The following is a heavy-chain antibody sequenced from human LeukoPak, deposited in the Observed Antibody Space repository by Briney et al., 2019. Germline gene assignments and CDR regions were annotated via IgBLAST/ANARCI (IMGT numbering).Heavy chain of an antibody. CDR3: AISIAAAGTDY. V-gene: IGHV1-18*01. Sequence: GASVKVSCKPSGYTFTSYGTSWVRQAPGQGLEWMGWISAYNGNTNYAQKLQVRATMTTDTSTSTAYMELRSLRTDDTAVYYCAISIAAAGTDYWGQGTLVTVSS. CDR2: ISAYNGNT. J-gene: IGHJ4*02. CDR1: GYTFTSYG. D-gene: IGHD6-13*01.